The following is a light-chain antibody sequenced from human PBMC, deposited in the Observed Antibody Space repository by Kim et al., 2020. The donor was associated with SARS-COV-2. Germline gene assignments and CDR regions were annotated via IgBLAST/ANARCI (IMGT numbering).Light chain of an antibody. CDR1: SRDIGAYKF. CDR2: DVS. J-gene: IGLJ1*01. V-gene: IGLV2-14*03. Sequence: GQSITISCTGTSRDIGAYKFVSWYVQHPGKAPKIMIYDVSKRPSGVSNRFSGSKSGNTASLTISGLQPEDEADYYCSSHTSARTYVFGSGTKVTVL. CDR3: SSHTSARTYV.